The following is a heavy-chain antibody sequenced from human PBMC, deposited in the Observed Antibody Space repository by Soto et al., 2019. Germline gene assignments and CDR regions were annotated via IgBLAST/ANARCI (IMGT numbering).Heavy chain of an antibody. CDR3: AKGSGIAAAGPLLPYYMDV. Sequence: GGSLRLSCAASGFTFDDYAMHWVRQAPGKGLEWVSGISWNSGSIGYADSVKGRFTISRDNAKNSLYLQMNSLRAEDTALYYCAKGSGIAAAGPLLPYYMDVWGKGTTVTVSS. V-gene: IGHV3-9*01. CDR1: GFTFDDYA. CDR2: ISWNSGSI. J-gene: IGHJ6*03. D-gene: IGHD6-13*01.